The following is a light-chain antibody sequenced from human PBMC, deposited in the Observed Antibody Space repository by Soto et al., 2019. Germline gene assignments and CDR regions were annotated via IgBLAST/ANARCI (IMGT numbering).Light chain of an antibody. CDR2: LGS. CDR3: MQALQTPPFT. V-gene: IGKV2-28*01. Sequence: DIVMTQSPLSLPVTPGEPASISCRSSQSILHSNGYNYLDWYLQKPGQSPQLLIYLGSNRAAGGPDRFSGRGSGTDFTLKISRVEAEDVGLYYCMQALQTPPFTLGPGTKVDIK. CDR1: QSILHSNGYNY. J-gene: IGKJ3*01.